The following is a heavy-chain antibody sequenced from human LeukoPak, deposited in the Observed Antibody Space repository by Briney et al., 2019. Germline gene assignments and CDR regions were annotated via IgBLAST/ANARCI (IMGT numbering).Heavy chain of an antibody. CDR2: IKSKTDGGTT. D-gene: IGHD6-19*01. CDR1: GFTVSNAW. CDR3: TTAGIAVTGFDY. V-gene: IGHV3-15*07. J-gene: IGHJ4*02. Sequence: GGSLRLSCAASGFTVSNAWMHWVRQAPGKGLEWVGRIKSKTDGGTTDYAAPVKGRFTISRDDSKNTLYPQMNSLKTEDAAVYYCTTAGIAVTGFDYWGQGTLVTVSS.